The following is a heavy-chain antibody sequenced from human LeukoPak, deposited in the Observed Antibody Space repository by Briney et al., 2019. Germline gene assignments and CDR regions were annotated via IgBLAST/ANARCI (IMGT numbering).Heavy chain of an antibody. CDR3: ARDHSGWYRNFDY. Sequence: SRKASGYTFTAYYMHWVRQAPGKGLEWVSYISGSGSTIHYADSVKGRFTISRDNTKNSLFLHMSSLRAEDTAVYYCARDHSGWYRNFDYWGQGTLVTVSS. CDR1: GYTFTAYY. CDR2: ISGSGSTI. V-gene: IGHV3-11*04. D-gene: IGHD6-19*01. J-gene: IGHJ4*02.